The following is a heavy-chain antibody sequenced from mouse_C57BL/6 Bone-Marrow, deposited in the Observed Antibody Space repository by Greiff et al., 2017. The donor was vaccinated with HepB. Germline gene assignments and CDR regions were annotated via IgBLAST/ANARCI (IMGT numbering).Heavy chain of an antibody. CDR3: ARKDYYSSSSYFDY. CDR2: IDPSDSYT. V-gene: IGHV1-59*01. CDR1: GYTFTSYW. J-gene: IGHJ2*01. D-gene: IGHD1-1*01. Sequence: QVQLQQPGAELVRPGTSVKLSCKASGYTFTSYWMHWVKQRPGQGLEWIGVIDPSDSYTNYNQKFKGRATLTVDTSSSTAYMQLSSLTSEDSAVYYCARKDYYSSSSYFDYWGQGTTLTVSS.